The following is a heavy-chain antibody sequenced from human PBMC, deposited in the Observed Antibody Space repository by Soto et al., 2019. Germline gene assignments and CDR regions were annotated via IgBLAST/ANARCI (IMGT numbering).Heavy chain of an antibody. Sequence: EVQLLESGGGLVQPGGSLRLSCAASGFTFSSYAMTWVRQAPGKGLEWVSGISRSGAGTNYAGSVKGRFTISRDNSKNTVYLQMNSLRAEDTAVYYCAKGKLFVGVTIFGMDVWGQGTTVTVSS. CDR3: AKGKLFVGVTIFGMDV. CDR2: ISRSGAGT. CDR1: GFTFSSYA. D-gene: IGHD1-26*01. J-gene: IGHJ6*02. V-gene: IGHV3-23*01.